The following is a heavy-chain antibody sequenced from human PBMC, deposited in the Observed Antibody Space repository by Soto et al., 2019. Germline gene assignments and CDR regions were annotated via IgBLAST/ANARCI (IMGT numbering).Heavy chain of an antibody. Sequence: SETLSLTCTVSGGSISSYYWSWIRQPPGKGLEWIGYIYYSGSTNYNPSLKSRVTISVDTSKNQFSLKLSSVTAADTAVYYCARHILEFSGYDENNWFDPWGQGTLVTVSS. CDR2: IYYSGST. D-gene: IGHD5-12*01. CDR3: ARHILEFSGYDENNWFDP. J-gene: IGHJ5*02. CDR1: GGSISSYY. V-gene: IGHV4-59*08.